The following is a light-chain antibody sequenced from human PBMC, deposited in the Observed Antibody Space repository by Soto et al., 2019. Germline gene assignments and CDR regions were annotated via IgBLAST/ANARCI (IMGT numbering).Light chain of an antibody. CDR1: QNLGDGR. J-gene: IGKJ5*01. CDR2: DAS. V-gene: IGKV3-20*01. Sequence: VFSPVPGPLSLSPGERDTLSCRANQNLGDGRLAWYQQKPGQPPTLLIYDASTRATGIPDRFSGSGSGTDFTLTVSRLEPEDFAVYYCQEHASIFGQGTRLEI. CDR3: QEHASI.